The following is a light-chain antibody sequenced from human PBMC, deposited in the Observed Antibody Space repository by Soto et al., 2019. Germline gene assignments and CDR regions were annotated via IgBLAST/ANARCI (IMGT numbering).Light chain of an antibody. CDR2: WAS. Sequence: DIVMTHAPDCLAVFVGESGTITCKSSKSILYSSNNKDYLVWYQQKPGQPPKVLIYWASTRESGVPDRFSGSGSGTDFTLTIGSLQSEDVAVYYCQEYYSAPLNCGGGNKVDIK. CDR3: QEYYSAPLN. CDR1: KSILYSSNNKDY. J-gene: IGKJ4*01. V-gene: IGKV4-1*01.